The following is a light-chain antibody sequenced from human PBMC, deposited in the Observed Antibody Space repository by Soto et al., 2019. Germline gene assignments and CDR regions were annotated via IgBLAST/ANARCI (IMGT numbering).Light chain of an antibody. CDR1: RNVSIY. CDR3: QHSYKLPT. V-gene: IGKV1-39*01. CDR2: ATS. Sequence: EIPLTQSPSSLAASVGDRLTLTCRAIRNVSIYLNCYQQKPGKGPTLLIHATSNVQIGVPSRFSGSGSGTESTLTIRSLQPDDFGTYYCQHSYKLPTFGQGTRLEIK. J-gene: IGKJ5*01.